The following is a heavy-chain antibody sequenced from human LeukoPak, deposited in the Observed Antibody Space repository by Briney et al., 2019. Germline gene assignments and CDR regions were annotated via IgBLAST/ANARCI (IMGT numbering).Heavy chain of an antibody. CDR1: GRSISSYY. J-gene: IGHJ4*02. V-gene: IGHV4-59*01. Sequence: TSETLSLTCTVSGRSISSYYWSWVRQPPGKGLEWIGYIYYSGSTNYNPSLKSRVTISVDTSKNQFSLKLSSVTAADTAVYYCARGIYDFWSGYSDYWGQGTLVTVSS. CDR2: IYYSGST. CDR3: ARGIYDFWSGYSDY. D-gene: IGHD3-3*01.